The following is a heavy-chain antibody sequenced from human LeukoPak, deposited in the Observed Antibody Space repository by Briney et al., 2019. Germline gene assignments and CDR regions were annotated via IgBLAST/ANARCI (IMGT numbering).Heavy chain of an antibody. CDR3: AKDLGGKPYYYYGMDV. J-gene: IGHJ6*02. V-gene: IGHV3-23*01. CDR1: GFTFSSYA. Sequence: PGGSLRLSCAASGFTFSSYAMSWVRQAPGKGLEWVSAISGGGGGTFYADSVKGRFTLSRDNSKNTLYLQMNSLRAEDTAVYYCAKDLGGKPYYYYGMDVWGQGTTVTVSS. CDR2: ISGGGGGT.